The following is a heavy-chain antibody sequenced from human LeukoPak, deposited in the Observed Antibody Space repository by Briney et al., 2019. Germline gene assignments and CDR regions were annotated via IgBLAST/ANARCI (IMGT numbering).Heavy chain of an antibody. CDR3: AKTTTGYSSGRYPGWPVDY. V-gene: IGHV3-23*01. Sequence: GGSLRLSCAASGFTFSSYAMYWVRQAPGKGLEWVSGIFGSGGSAHYADSVKGRFTFFRDNSKNTVYLQMNSLRAEDTAVYYCAKTTTGYSSGRYPGWPVDYWGQGALVTVSS. D-gene: IGHD6-19*01. CDR1: GFTFSSYA. J-gene: IGHJ4*02. CDR2: IFGSGGSA.